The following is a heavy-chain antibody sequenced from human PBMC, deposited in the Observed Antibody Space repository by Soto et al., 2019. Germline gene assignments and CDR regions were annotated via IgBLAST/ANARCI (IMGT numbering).Heavy chain of an antibody. J-gene: IGHJ4*02. CDR2: VSGSGGST. D-gene: IGHD3-10*01. CDR3: VRVAFGDLGL. Sequence: GGSLRLSCAASGFTFTNFAMSWVRQAPGKGLEWVAGVSGSGGSTYYADSVKGRFTISRDTSKNTLYLEMYSLRADDTAVYYCVRVAFGDLGLWGQGTLVTVSS. CDR1: GFTFTNFA. V-gene: IGHV3-23*01.